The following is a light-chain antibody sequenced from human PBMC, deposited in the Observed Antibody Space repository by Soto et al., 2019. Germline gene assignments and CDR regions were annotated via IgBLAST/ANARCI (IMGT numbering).Light chain of an antibody. V-gene: IGLV2-8*01. CDR2: EVT. Sequence: QSALTQPPSASGSPGQSVTISCTGTSGDVGAYDYVPWYQQHPGKAPKLLIYEVTKRPLGVPDRFSGSKSGNAASLTVSGLQAEDEADYYCSSYAGSNYPYVFGTGTKVTVL. CDR3: SSYAGSNYPYV. CDR1: SGDVGAYDY. J-gene: IGLJ1*01.